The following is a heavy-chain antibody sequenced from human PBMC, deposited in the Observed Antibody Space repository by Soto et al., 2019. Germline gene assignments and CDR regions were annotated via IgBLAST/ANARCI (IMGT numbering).Heavy chain of an antibody. V-gene: IGHV4-59*01. CDR2: IHYSGST. J-gene: IGHJ4*02. Sequence: PSETLSLTCTVSDGSISSYFWTWIRQPPGKGLEWIGYIHYSGSTNYNPSLMSRVTISVDTSKNKFSLKLSSVTAADTAVYYCARLNGHGDYIYDYWGQGTLVTVSS. CDR1: DGSISSYF. CDR3: ARLNGHGDYIYDY. D-gene: IGHD4-17*01.